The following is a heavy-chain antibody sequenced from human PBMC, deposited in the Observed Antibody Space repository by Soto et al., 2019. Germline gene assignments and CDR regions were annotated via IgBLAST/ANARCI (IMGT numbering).Heavy chain of an antibody. Sequence: QVQLQQWGAGLLKPSETLSLTCAVYGGSFSGYYWTWIRQPPGTGLEWIGEINHSGSTNYYPSIKSRVTISVDTSQNQFSPKLTSVTAADTAVYYFARDKITGLFDYWGQGTLVTVSS. CDR2: INHSGST. CDR3: ARDKITGLFDY. V-gene: IGHV4-34*01. CDR1: GGSFSGYY. D-gene: IGHD2-8*02. J-gene: IGHJ4*02.